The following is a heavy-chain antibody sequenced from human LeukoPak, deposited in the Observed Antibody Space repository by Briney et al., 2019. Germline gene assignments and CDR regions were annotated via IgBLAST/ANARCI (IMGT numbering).Heavy chain of an antibody. Sequence: PGGSLRLSCAASGFTFSSYGMHWVRQAPGKGLEWVAFIRYDGSNKYYADSVKGRFTISRDNSKNTLYLQMNSLRAEDTAVYYCASNFVVVVAGTTDYWGQGTLVTVSS. CDR2: IRYDGSNK. J-gene: IGHJ4*02. D-gene: IGHD2-15*01. V-gene: IGHV3-30*02. CDR1: GFTFSSYG. CDR3: ASNFVVVVAGTTDY.